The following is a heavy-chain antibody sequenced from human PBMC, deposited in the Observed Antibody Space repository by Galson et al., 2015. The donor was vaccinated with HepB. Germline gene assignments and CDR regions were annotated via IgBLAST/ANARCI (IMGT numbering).Heavy chain of an antibody. Sequence: SLRLSCAASGFTVSSNYMSWVRQAPGKGLEWVSVIYSGGSTYYADSVKGRFTISRDNSKNTLYLQMNSLRAEDTAVYYCATSKVGESPREETDYYYYGMDVWGQGTTVTVSS. CDR2: IYSGGST. D-gene: IGHD3-10*01. V-gene: IGHV3-66*01. J-gene: IGHJ6*02. CDR1: GFTVSSNY. CDR3: ATSKVGESPREETDYYYYGMDV.